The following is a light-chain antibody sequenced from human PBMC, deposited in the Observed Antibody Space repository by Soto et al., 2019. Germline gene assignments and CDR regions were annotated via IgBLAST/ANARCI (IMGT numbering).Light chain of an antibody. CDR3: QQYNTFWT. CDR1: QSIGSW. V-gene: IGKV1-5*01. CDR2: DAS. Sequence: DIQMTQSASTLSASAGDRVTITCWASQSIGSWLAWHQQKPGKAPKLLIYDASSLASGVPSRFSGSGSGTEFTLTISSLQPDDFATYYCQQYNTFWTFGQGTKVDIK. J-gene: IGKJ1*01.